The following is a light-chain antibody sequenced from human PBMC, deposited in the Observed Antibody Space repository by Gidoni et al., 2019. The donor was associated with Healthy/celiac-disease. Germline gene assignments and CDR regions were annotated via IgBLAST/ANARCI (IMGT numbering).Light chain of an antibody. CDR1: QSVLYSSNNKNY. V-gene: IGKV4-1*01. CDR3: QQYYSTPYT. Sequence: DIVMTPSPDSLAVSLGERATINCKSSQSVLYSSNNKNYLAWYQQKPGQPPKLLIYRASTRESGVPDRFSGGGSGTDFTLTISSLQAEDVAVYYCQQYYSTPYTFGQGTKLEIK. CDR2: RAS. J-gene: IGKJ2*01.